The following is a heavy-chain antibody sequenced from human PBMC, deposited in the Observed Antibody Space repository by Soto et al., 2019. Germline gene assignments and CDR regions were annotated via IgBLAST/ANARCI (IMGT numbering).Heavy chain of an antibody. D-gene: IGHD3-10*01. Sequence: GGSLRLSCAASGFTFSNSGIHWVRQARGKGLEWVAVVSYNDGTTYYADSVKGRFTISRDTSKNTLSLQMDSLRAEDTAVYYCVRPLPSGRNYGMDVWGQGTTVTVSS. V-gene: IGHV3-30*03. CDR1: GFTFSNSG. J-gene: IGHJ6*02. CDR3: VRPLPSGRNYGMDV. CDR2: VSYNDGTT.